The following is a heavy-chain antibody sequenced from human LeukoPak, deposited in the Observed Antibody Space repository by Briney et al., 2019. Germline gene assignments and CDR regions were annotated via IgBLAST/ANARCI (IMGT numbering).Heavy chain of an antibody. Sequence: GGSLRLSCAASGFTFSSYSMNWVRQAPGKGLEWVSSISSSSSYIYHADSVKGRFTISRDNAKNSLYLQMNSLRAEDTAVYYCARESGYYYVRAFDIWGQGTMVTVSS. CDR3: ARESGYYYVRAFDI. CDR2: ISSSSSYI. D-gene: IGHD3-22*01. V-gene: IGHV3-21*01. CDR1: GFTFSSYS. J-gene: IGHJ3*02.